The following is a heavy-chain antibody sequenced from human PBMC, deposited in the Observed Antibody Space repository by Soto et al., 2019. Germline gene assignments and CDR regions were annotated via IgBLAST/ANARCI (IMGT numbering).Heavy chain of an antibody. CDR1: GGSINSGGYC. V-gene: IGHV4-31*03. D-gene: IGHD5-18*01. J-gene: IGHJ4*02. CDR2: ISYGGST. CDR3: SRGILV. Sequence: QVQLQESGPGLVKPSQTLSLTCTVSGGSINSGGYCWSWIRQHPGKGLDWIGCISYGGSTSYNPSLKSRVTISVDTSNNLFSLKLTSVTAADTAVYYCSRGILVWGQGALITVSS.